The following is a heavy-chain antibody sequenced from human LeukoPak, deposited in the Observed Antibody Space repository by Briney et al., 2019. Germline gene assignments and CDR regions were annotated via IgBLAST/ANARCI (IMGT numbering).Heavy chain of an antibody. CDR2: IYYSGST. CDR1: GGSISSYY. J-gene: IGHJ4*02. CDR3: ARALVRGKPLDY. V-gene: IGHV4-59*01. D-gene: IGHD3-10*01. Sequence: SETLSLTCTVSGGSISSYYWSWIRQPPGKGLEWIGYIYYSGSTNYNPSLKSRVTISVDTSKNQFSLKLSSVTAADTAVYYCARALVRGKPLDYWGQGTLVTVSS.